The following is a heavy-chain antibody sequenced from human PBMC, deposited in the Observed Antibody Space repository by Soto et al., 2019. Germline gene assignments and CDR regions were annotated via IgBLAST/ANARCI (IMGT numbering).Heavy chain of an antibody. Sequence: EVQLVESGGGLVQPGGSLRLSCAASGFTFSSYWMHWVRQAPGKGLVWVSRINSDGSSTSYADSVKGRFTISRDNAKNTLYLQMNCLRAEDMAVYYCARAPNLRFLDWSYYYYYMDAWGKGTTVTVSS. V-gene: IGHV3-74*01. CDR3: ARAPNLRFLDWSYYYYYMDA. CDR2: INSDGSST. CDR1: GFTFSSYW. J-gene: IGHJ6*03. D-gene: IGHD3-3*01.